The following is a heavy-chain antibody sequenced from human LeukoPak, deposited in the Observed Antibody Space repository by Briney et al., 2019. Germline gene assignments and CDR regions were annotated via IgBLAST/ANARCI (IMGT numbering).Heavy chain of an antibody. J-gene: IGHJ4*02. CDR1: GFTFSSYS. CDR3: ARDYSGRGRWNRRVDY. V-gene: IGHV3-48*04. Sequence: GGSLRLSCAASGFTFSSYSMNWVRQAPGKGLEWVSYISSSSSTIYYADSVKGRFTISRDNAKNSLYLQMNSLRAEDTAVYYCARDYSGRGRWNRRVDYWGQGTLVTVSS. CDR2: ISSSSSTI. D-gene: IGHD3-10*01.